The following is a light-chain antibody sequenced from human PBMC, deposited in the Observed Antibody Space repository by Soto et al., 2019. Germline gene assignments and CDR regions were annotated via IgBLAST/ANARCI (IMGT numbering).Light chain of an antibody. Sequence: EIVLTQSPGTLSLSPGERATLFCRASQTITTSQLAWYRQRPGQAPRVLIFGASNRATGIPDRFSGSGSGTDFTLTISRLEPEDFAMYYCQQYAGSPRTFGQGTTVEIK. CDR3: QQYAGSPRT. V-gene: IGKV3-20*01. CDR2: GAS. J-gene: IGKJ1*01. CDR1: QTITTSQ.